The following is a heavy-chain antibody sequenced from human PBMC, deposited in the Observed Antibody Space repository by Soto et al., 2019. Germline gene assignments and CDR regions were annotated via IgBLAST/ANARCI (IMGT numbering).Heavy chain of an antibody. CDR2: ITGGGSGT. CDR3: AKDPTGDSSGS. Sequence: PGGSLRLSCAASGFTFSSYAMSWVRQAPGKGLEWVSAITGGGSGTYYADSMKGRFTISRDNSKNTLYLQMNSLRVEDTAVYYCAKDPTGDSSGSWGQGTLVTVSS. J-gene: IGHJ4*02. CDR1: GFTFSSYA. D-gene: IGHD3-22*01. V-gene: IGHV3-23*01.